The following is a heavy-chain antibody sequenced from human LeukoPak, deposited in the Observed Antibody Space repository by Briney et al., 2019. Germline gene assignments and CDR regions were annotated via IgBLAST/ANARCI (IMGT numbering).Heavy chain of an antibody. CDR2: ISNRGST. J-gene: IGHJ3*01. Sequence: PSETLSLTCGISGASVRSHFWSWIRQTPGMGLEWIGYISNRGSTAYNPSLRSRVTISVDAPKNEVSLNVRSVSPADTAVYYCAKDVSGTYYAFAVWGQGRTV. D-gene: IGHD3-22*01. V-gene: IGHV4-59*02. CDR3: AKDVSGTYYAFAV. CDR1: GASVRSHF.